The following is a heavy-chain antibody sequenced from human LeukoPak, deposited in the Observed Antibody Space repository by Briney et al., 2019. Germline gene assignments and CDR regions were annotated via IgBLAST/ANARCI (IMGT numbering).Heavy chain of an antibody. V-gene: IGHV1-69*01. CDR1: EGTFSSYA. J-gene: IGHJ5*02. Sequence: ASVKVSCQASEGTFSSYAISWVRPSPGQGLEWMGGIIPIFGTANYAQKFQGRVTITADESTSTAYMELRSLGSEDTAVYYCARDWDCSSTSCYGDYDYRTLGGWFDPWGQGTLVTVSS. D-gene: IGHD2-2*01. CDR3: ARDWDCSSTSCYGDYDYRTLGGWFDP. CDR2: IIPIFGTA.